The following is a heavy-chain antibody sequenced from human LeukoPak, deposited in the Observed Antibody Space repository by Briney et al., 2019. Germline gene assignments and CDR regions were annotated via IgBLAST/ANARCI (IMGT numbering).Heavy chain of an antibody. J-gene: IGHJ4*02. Sequence: GGSLRLSCAASGFTSSSYSMNWVRQAPGKGLEWVSSISSSSSYIYYADSVKGRFTISRDNAKNSLYLQMNSLRAEDTAVYYCARVSRIAAAGRSDYWGQGTLVTVSS. CDR3: ARVSRIAAAGRSDY. CDR1: GFTSSSYS. D-gene: IGHD6-13*01. V-gene: IGHV3-21*01. CDR2: ISSSSSYI.